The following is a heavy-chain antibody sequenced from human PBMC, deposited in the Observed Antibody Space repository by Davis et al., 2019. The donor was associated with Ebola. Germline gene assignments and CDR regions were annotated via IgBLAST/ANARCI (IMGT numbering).Heavy chain of an antibody. CDR2: IKRDGSET. J-gene: IGHJ4*02. Sequence: GESLKISCAVPRFTPSDNWIHWVRQGPGKGLVWVSRIKRDGSETIYADSVKGRFTISRDNAKNTVYLQMNSLRVEDTGVYYCARDFDWGSDYWGQGTLVTVSS. CDR3: ARDFDWGSDY. CDR1: RFTPSDNW. V-gene: IGHV3-74*01. D-gene: IGHD7-27*01.